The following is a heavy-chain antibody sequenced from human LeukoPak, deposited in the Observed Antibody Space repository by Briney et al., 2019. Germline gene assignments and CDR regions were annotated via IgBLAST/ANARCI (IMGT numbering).Heavy chain of an antibody. V-gene: IGHV3-30*03. Sequence: GGSLRLSCAASGFIFSSYGMNWVRQAPGKGLEWVAVISYDGSNKYYADSVKGRFTISRDNSKNTLYLQMNSLRAEDTAVYYRARDLDYYDSSGPIDYWGQGTLVTVSS. D-gene: IGHD3-22*01. CDR1: GFIFSSYG. CDR3: ARDLDYYDSSGPIDY. CDR2: ISYDGSNK. J-gene: IGHJ4*02.